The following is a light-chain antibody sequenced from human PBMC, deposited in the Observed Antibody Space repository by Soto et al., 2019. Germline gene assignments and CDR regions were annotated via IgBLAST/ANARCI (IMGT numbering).Light chain of an antibody. CDR1: SVISSY. Sequence: PGTLSLSPGERATLSCRASSVISSYLAWYQQKPGQAPRLLIHGASTRATGFPARFSGSGSGTDFTLTISSLQSEDFAVYYCQQYNNWPWTFGQGTKVDIK. CDR3: QQYNNWPWT. CDR2: GAS. J-gene: IGKJ1*01. V-gene: IGKV3-15*01.